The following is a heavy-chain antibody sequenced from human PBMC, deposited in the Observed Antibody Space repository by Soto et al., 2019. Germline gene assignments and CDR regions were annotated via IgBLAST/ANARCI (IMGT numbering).Heavy chain of an antibody. Sequence: QVQLVQSGAEVKKPGSSVKVSCKASGGTFSSYAINWVRQAPGQGLEWMGGIIPIFGTADYAKKFQGRVTIPADQSTSTAYMELSSLRSEDTAVYYCAQCLLGVNYYYGMDVWGQGTTVTVSS. CDR3: AQCLLGVNYYYGMDV. V-gene: IGHV1-69*12. J-gene: IGHJ6*02. CDR1: GGTFSSYA. D-gene: IGHD3-16*01. CDR2: IIPIFGTA.